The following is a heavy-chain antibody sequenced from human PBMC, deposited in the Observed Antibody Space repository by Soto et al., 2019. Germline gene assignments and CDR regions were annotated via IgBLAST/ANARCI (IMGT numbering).Heavy chain of an antibody. J-gene: IGHJ6*02. CDR1: GFTFSSYA. CDR2: ISYDGSNK. D-gene: IGHD2-21*01. V-gene: IGHV3-30-3*01. CDR3: ARERVTHILYYYYYYGMDV. Sequence: GGSLRLSCAASGFTFSSYAMHWVCQAPGKGLEWVAVISYDGSNKYYADSVKGRFTISRGNSKNTLYLQMNSLRAEDTAVYYCARERVTHILYYYYYYGMDVWGQGTTVTVSS.